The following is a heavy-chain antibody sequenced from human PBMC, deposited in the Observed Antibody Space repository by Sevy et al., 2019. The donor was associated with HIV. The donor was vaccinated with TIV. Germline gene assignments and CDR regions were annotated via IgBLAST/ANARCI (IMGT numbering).Heavy chain of an antibody. Sequence: ASVKVSCKASGYTFTSYDINWVRQATGQGLEWMGWMNPNSGNTGYAQKLQGRVTMTRNTSISTAYMELSSLRSEDTAVYYCARRLPSPRPRSVIRAIDAFDIWGQGTMVTVSS. CDR1: GYTFTSYD. V-gene: IGHV1-8*01. D-gene: IGHD3-22*01. CDR2: MNPNSGNT. J-gene: IGHJ3*02. CDR3: ARRLPSPRPRSVIRAIDAFDI.